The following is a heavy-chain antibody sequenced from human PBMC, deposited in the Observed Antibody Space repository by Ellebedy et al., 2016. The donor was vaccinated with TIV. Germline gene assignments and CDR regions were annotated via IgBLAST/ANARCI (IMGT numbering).Heavy chain of an antibody. V-gene: IGHV1-2*02. Sequence: AASVKVSCTPSGYTFADYYIHWVRQAPGQGLEWMGWLNPNTGVTHSAQNFQGIVTMTSDTSISAAYMELNILMSDDTAIYYCARDFRQNWNDPTGVWFDPWGQGTLVTVSS. D-gene: IGHD1-1*01. CDR1: GYTFADYY. J-gene: IGHJ5*02. CDR3: ARDFRQNWNDPTGVWFDP. CDR2: LNPNTGVT.